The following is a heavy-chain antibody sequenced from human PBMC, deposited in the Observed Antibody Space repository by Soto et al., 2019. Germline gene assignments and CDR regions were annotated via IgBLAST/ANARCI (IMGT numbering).Heavy chain of an antibody. Sequence: SETLSLTCTVSGGSISGSSYYWGWIRQPPGKGLEWIGSIYYSGSTYYNPSLKSRVTISVDTSKNQFSLKLSSVTAADTAVYYCARLNRDYYYMDVWGKGTTVTVSS. D-gene: IGHD3-22*01. J-gene: IGHJ6*03. CDR1: GGSISGSSYY. CDR2: IYYSGST. CDR3: ARLNRDYYYMDV. V-gene: IGHV4-39*01.